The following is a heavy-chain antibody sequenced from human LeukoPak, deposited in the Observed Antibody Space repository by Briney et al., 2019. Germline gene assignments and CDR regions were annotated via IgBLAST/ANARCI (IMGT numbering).Heavy chain of an antibody. CDR1: GGSINNYC. J-gene: IGHJ4*02. CDR2: IYTSGST. CDR3: AREGAKYYEFWSGYYPYYFDY. D-gene: IGHD3-3*01. Sequence: SETLSLTCTVSGGSINNYCWSWIRQPAGQALEWVGRIYTSGSTNYNPTLKIRVTISVDTSKNQLSPKLSSVTAADTAVYHCAREGAKYYEFWSGYYPYYFDYWGQGTLVTVSS. V-gene: IGHV4-4*07.